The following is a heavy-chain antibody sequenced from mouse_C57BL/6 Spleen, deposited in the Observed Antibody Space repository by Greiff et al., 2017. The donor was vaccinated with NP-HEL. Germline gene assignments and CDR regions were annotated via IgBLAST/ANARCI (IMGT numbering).Heavy chain of an antibody. V-gene: IGHV1-53*01. J-gene: IGHJ2*01. CDR2: INPSNGGT. CDR3: AREKPDSSGYIYFDY. CDR1: GYTFTSYW. D-gene: IGHD3-2*02. Sequence: QVQLQQSGTELVKPGASVKLSCKASGYTFTSYWMHWVKQRPGQGLEWIGNINPSNGGTNYNEKFKSKATLTVDKSSSTAYMQLSSLTSEDSAVYYCAREKPDSSGYIYFDYWGQGTTLTVSS.